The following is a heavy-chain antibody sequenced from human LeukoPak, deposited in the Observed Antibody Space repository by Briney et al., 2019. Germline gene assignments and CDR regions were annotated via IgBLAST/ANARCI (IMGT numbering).Heavy chain of an antibody. CDR1: GGTFSSYA. CDR3: ARQTKGGYDILTGYYYYYYMDV. V-gene: IGHV1-69*05. Sequence: SVKVSCKASGGTFSSYAISWVRQAPGQGHEWMGGIIPIFGTANYAQKFQGRVTITTDESTSTAYMELSSLRSEDTAVYYCARQTKGGYDILTGYYYYYYMDVWGKGTTVTVSS. D-gene: IGHD3-9*01. J-gene: IGHJ6*03. CDR2: IIPIFGTA.